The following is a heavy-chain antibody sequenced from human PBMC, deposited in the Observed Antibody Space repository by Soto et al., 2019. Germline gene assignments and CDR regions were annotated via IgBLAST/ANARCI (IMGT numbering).Heavy chain of an antibody. CDR1: GFTFSSYD. D-gene: IGHD1-26*01. V-gene: IGHV3-13*04. CDR2: IGTAGDT. J-gene: IGHJ4*02. Sequence: PGGSLRLSCAASGFTFSSYDMHWVRQATGKGLEWVSAIGTAGDTYYPGSVKGRFTISRENAKNSLYLQMNSLRAGDTAVYYCARATVGATDFDYWGQGTLVTVSS. CDR3: ARATVGATDFDY.